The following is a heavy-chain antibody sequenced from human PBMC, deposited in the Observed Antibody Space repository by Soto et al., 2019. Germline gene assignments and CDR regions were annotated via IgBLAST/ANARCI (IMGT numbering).Heavy chain of an antibody. CDR3: AREGYDSWTSQGVGYYYGMDV. CDR1: GGTFSSYT. D-gene: IGHD3-9*01. V-gene: IGHV1-69*08. CDR2: IIPILGIA. Sequence: QVQLVQSGAEVKKPGSSVKVSCKASGGTFSSYTISWVRQAPGQGLEWMGRIIPILGIANYAQKFQGRVTLTAAKSTSTAYMELSSLRSEDTAVYYGAREGYDSWTSQGVGYYYGMDVWGQGPTVTFSS. J-gene: IGHJ6*02.